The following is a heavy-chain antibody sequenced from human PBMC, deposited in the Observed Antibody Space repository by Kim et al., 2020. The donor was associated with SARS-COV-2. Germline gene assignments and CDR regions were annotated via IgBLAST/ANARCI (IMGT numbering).Heavy chain of an antibody. D-gene: IGHD6-13*01. J-gene: IGHJ5*02. CDR1: GGSVTSNRYY. Sequence: SETLSLTCTVSGGSVTSNRYYWSWIRQPPGKGLEWIGYIFNSGSTNYNPSLKSRVTISGDTSKNQFSLKLSSVTAADTAVYYCARALSIAAAGIGWFDPWGQGTLVTVSS. V-gene: IGHV4-61*01. CDR3: ARALSIAAAGIGWFDP. CDR2: IFNSGST.